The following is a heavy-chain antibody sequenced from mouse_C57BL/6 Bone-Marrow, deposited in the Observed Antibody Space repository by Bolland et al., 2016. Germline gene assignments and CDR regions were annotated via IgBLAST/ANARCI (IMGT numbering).Heavy chain of an antibody. D-gene: IGHD3-2*02. V-gene: IGHV14-3*01. J-gene: IGHJ3*01. CDR3: AREGQLRGDY. CDR2: PANGNT. Sequence: PANGNTKYAPKFQGKATITADTSSNTAYLQLSSLTSEDTGIYYCAREGQLRGDYWGQGTLV.